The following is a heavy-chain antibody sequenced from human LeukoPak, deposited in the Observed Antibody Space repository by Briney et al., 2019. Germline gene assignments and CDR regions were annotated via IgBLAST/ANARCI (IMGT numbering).Heavy chain of an antibody. V-gene: IGHV1-2*02. Sequence: VASVKVSCKASGYTFTGYYMHWVRQAPGQGLEWMGWINPNSGGTNYAQKFQGRVTMTRDTSISTAYMELSRLRSDDTAVYYCARDRSGGSGSFSWFDPWGQGTLVTVSS. D-gene: IGHD3-10*01. J-gene: IGHJ5*02. CDR2: INPNSGGT. CDR3: ARDRSGGSGSFSWFDP. CDR1: GYTFTGYY.